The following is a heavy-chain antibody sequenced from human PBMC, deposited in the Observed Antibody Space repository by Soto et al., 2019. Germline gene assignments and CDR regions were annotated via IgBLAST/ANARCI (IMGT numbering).Heavy chain of an antibody. CDR3: ASGGDASGNHAFAV. V-gene: IGHV5-10-1*01. CDR2: IDPGDSVT. J-gene: IGHJ3*01. Sequence: VQAEKLSEERSGERVTSSRIYWVHQMPGKGLEWMGRIDPGDSVTTYNPSFQGHVTMSADKSINTAYLQWSSLKASDTAMYYCASGGDASGNHAFAVWGLGTMVPVFS. CDR1: GERVTSSR. D-gene: IGHD6-19*01.